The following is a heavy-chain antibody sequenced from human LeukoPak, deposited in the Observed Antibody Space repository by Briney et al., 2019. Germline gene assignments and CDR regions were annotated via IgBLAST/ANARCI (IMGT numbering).Heavy chain of an antibody. J-gene: IGHJ6*02. CDR3: AKDIVLRFLEWLPHPYGMDV. D-gene: IGHD3-3*01. Sequence: PGGSLRLSCAASGFALSSHWMSWVRQAPGKGLEWVSAISGSGGSTYYADSVKGRFTISRDNSKNTLYLQMNSLRAEDTAVYYCAKDIVLRFLEWLPHPYGMDVWGQGTTVTVSS. CDR2: ISGSGGST. CDR1: GFALSSHW. V-gene: IGHV3-23*01.